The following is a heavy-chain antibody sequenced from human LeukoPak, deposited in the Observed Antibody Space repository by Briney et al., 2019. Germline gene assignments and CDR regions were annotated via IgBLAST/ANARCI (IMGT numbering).Heavy chain of an antibody. J-gene: IGHJ3*02. D-gene: IGHD1-7*01. CDR2: LNSDGSST. CDR1: GFTFSSYW. V-gene: IGHV3-74*01. Sequence: GGSLRLSCAASGFTFSSYWMHWVRQAPGKGLVWASCLNSDGSSTRYADSVRGRFTISRDNAKNTLYLQMNSLRAEDTAVYYCATGNYHAFDIWGQGTMVTVSS. CDR3: ATGNYHAFDI.